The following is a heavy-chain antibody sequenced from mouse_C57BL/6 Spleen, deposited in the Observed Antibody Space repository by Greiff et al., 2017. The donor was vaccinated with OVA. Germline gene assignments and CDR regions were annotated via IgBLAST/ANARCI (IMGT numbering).Heavy chain of an antibody. CDR2: INPGSGGT. CDR3: ARRTGTGSDY. J-gene: IGHJ2*01. D-gene: IGHD4-1*01. V-gene: IGHV1-54*01. Sequence: VKLMESGAELVRPGTSVKVSCKASGYAFTNYLIEWVKQRPGQGLEWIGVINPGSGGTNYNEKFKGKATLTADKSSSTAYMQLSSLTSEDSAVYFCARRTGTGSDYWGQGTTLTVSS. CDR1: GYAFTNYL.